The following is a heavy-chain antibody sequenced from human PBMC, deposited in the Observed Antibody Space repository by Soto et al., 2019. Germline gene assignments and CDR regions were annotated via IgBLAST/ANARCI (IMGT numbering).Heavy chain of an antibody. CDR1: GSSINSSGYY. Sequence: PSETLSLTCTDSGSSINSSGYYWGWTRQPPGKGLEWIGSMFYGVSTYYNPSLKSRVTVSVDTSKNQFSLNLRSVTAADTAVYYCARLPSRHLVDYWGQGTLVTVSS. V-gene: IGHV4-39*01. CDR2: MFYGVST. D-gene: IGHD3-3*02. CDR3: ARLPSRHLVDY. J-gene: IGHJ4*02.